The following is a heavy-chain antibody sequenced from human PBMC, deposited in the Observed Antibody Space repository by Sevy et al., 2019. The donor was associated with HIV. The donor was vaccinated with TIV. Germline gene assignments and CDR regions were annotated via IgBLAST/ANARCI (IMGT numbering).Heavy chain of an antibody. V-gene: IGHV3-15*01. Sequence: GGSLRLSCAASGFTFSNAWMSWVRQAPGKGLEWVGRIKSKTDGGTTDYPAPVKGRFTISRDDSKNTLYLQMNSLKTEDTAVYYCFSGWYDHGAFDIWGQGTMVTVSS. CDR2: IKSKTDGGTT. D-gene: IGHD6-19*01. CDR3: FSGWYDHGAFDI. J-gene: IGHJ3*02. CDR1: GFTFSNAW.